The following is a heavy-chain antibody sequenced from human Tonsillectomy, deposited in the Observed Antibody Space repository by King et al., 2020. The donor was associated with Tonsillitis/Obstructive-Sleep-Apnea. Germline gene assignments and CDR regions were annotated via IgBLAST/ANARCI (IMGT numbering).Heavy chain of an antibody. CDR3: AHKKLTGTSSYFDY. Sequence: QVTLKESGPTLVKPTQTLTLTCTFSGFSLSTSGVGVGWIRQPPGKSLEWLARIYWYDDKRYIPSLKGRLTITKDTSKNQVVLTMTNMDPVDTATYYCAHKKLTGTSSYFDYWGQGTLVTVSS. V-gene: IGHV2-5*01. D-gene: IGHD1-7*01. CDR2: IYWYDDK. J-gene: IGHJ4*02. CDR1: GFSLSTSGVG.